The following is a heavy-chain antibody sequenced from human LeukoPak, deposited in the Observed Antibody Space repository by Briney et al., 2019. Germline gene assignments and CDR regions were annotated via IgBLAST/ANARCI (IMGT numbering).Heavy chain of an antibody. Sequence: PSETLSLTCAVYGGSFSGYYWSWIRQPPGKGLEWIGEINHSGSTNYNPSLKSRVTISIDTSKSQFSLKLSSVTAADTAVYYCARGLTYYYGSGSNNWFDPWGQGTLVTVSS. D-gene: IGHD3-10*01. V-gene: IGHV4-34*01. CDR1: GGSFSGYY. J-gene: IGHJ5*02. CDR3: ARGLTYYYGSGSNNWFDP. CDR2: INHSGST.